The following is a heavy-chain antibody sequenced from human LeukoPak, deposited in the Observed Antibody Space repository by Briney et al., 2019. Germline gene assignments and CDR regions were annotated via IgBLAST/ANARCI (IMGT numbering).Heavy chain of an antibody. J-gene: IGHJ4*02. Sequence: GGSLRLSCAASGFTLSSYWMSWVRQAPGKGLEWVANIKYDGSGKYYADSVKGRFTISRHDAKNSLYLEMNRLRVEDTAVYYCARDLFSGSYQEIFWGQATLVTVSS. CDR2: IKYDGSGK. D-gene: IGHD1-26*01. CDR1: GFTLSSYW. V-gene: IGHV3-7*03. CDR3: ARDLFSGSYQEIF.